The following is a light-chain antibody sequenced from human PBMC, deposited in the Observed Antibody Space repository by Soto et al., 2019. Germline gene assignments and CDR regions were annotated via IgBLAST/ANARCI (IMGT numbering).Light chain of an antibody. V-gene: IGKV3D-15*01. CDR1: QSVSSN. CDR3: QQHDNWPPFT. J-gene: IGKJ4*01. CDR2: GAS. Sequence: EIVMTQSPATLSVSPGERATLSCRASQSVSSNFAWYQQKPGQPPRLLIYGASTRATGIPTRFSGSGSGTDFTLTISSLQSEDFAVYYCQQHDNWPPFTFGGGTRVEIK.